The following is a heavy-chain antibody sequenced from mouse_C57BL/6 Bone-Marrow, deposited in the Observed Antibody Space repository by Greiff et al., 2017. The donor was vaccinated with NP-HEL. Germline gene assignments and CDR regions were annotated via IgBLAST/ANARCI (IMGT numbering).Heavy chain of an antibody. CDR3: ARHDSLWLRRKDWYFDV. CDR1: EYEFPSHD. D-gene: IGHD2-2*01. V-gene: IGHV5-2*01. Sequence: EVMLVESGGGLVQPGESLKLSCESNEYEFPSHDMSWVRKTPEKRLELVAAINSDGGSTYYPDTMERRIIISRDNTKKTLYLQMSSLRSEDTALYYCARHDSLWLRRKDWYFDVWGTGTTVTVSS. CDR2: INSDGGST. J-gene: IGHJ1*03.